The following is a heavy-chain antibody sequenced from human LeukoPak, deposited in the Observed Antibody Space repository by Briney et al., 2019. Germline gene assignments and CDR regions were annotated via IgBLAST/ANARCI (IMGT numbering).Heavy chain of an antibody. CDR3: ARDGLLAYCGGDCSGVFDI. V-gene: IGHV3-21*01. CDR1: GFTFSSYS. Sequence: GGSLRLSCAASGFTFSSYSMNWVRQAPGKGLEWVSSISAAGSYIYYANSMKGRFTISRDNAEGSLYLQMNSLTPEDTAVYYCARDGLLAYCGGDCSGVFDIWGQGTMVAVSS. D-gene: IGHD2-21*01. CDR2: ISAAGSYI. J-gene: IGHJ3*02.